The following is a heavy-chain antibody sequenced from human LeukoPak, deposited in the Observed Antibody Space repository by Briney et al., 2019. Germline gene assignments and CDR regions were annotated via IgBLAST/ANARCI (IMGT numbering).Heavy chain of an antibody. CDR3: ARNDGARQHHDYYYYYYMDV. CDR2: IIPIFGTA. Sequence: GASVKVSCKASGGTFSSYAISWVRQAPGQGLEWMGGIIPIFGTANYAQKFQGRVTITTDESTSTAYMELSSLRSEDTAVYYCARNDGARQHHDYYYYYYMDVWGKGTTVTVSS. J-gene: IGHJ6*03. D-gene: IGHD1-1*01. CDR1: GGTFSSYA. V-gene: IGHV1-69*05.